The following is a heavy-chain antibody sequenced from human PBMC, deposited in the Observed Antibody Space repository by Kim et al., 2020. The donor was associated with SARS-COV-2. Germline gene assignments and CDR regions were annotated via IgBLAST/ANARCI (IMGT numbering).Heavy chain of an antibody. CDR3: AKDQEQTYYYDSSGYYYSAIFGY. J-gene: IGHJ4*02. CDR2: ISGSGGST. CDR1: GFTFSSYD. V-gene: IGHV3-23*01. D-gene: IGHD3-22*01. Sequence: GGSLRLSCAASGFTFSSYDMSWVRQAPGKGLEWVSDISGSGGSTYYADSVKGRFTISRDNSKNTLYLQMNSLRAEDMAVYYCAKDQEQTYYYDSSGYYYSAIFGYWGQRTLVTLSS.